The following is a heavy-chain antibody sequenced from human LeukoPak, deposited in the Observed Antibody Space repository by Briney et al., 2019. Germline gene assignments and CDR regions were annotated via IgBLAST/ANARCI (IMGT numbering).Heavy chain of an antibody. D-gene: IGHD1-26*01. CDR2: ISYDGSNK. CDR1: GFTFSSYA. Sequence: GGSLRLSCAASGFTFSSYAMHWVRQAPGKGLEWVAVISYDGSNKYYGDSVKGRFTISRDNSKNTLSLQMSSLRAEDTAVYYCAVIAGSYESRQINWFDPWGQGTLVTVSS. CDR3: AVIAGSYESRQINWFDP. V-gene: IGHV3-30*04. J-gene: IGHJ5*02.